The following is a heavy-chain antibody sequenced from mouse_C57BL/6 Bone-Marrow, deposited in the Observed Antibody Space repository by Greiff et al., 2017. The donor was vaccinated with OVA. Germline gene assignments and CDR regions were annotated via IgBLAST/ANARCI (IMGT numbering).Heavy chain of an antibody. CDR1: GFTFSDAW. V-gene: IGHV6-6*01. Sequence: EVMLVESGGGLVQPGGSMKISCAASGFTFSDAWMDWVRQSPEKGLEWVAEIRNKANNHATYYAESVKGRFTISRDDSKSSVYLQMNSLRAEDTGIYYCTRITTVVPHYFDYWGQGTTLTVSS. CDR2: IRNKANNHAT. D-gene: IGHD1-1*01. CDR3: TRITTVVPHYFDY. J-gene: IGHJ2*01.